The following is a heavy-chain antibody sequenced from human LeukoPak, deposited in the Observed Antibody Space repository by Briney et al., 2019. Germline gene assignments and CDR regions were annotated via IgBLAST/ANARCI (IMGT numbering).Heavy chain of an antibody. D-gene: IGHD3-10*01. V-gene: IGHV3-21*01. CDR2: ISSSSSYI. CDR3: ARGNYGSGSYYDY. CDR1: GFTFSSYS. J-gene: IGHJ4*02. Sequence: GGSLRLSCAASGFTFSSYSMNWVRQAPGKGLEWVSSISSSSSYIYYADSVKGRFTTSRDNAKNSLYLQMNSLRAEDTAVYYCARGNYGSGSYYDYWGQGTLVTVSS.